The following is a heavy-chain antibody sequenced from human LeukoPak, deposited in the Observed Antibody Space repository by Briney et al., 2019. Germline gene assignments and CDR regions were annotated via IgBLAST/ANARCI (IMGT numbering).Heavy chain of an antibody. V-gene: IGHV4-31*03. D-gene: IGHD2-15*01. CDR2: IYYRGST. J-gene: IGHJ4*02. Sequence: SQTLSLTCTVSGGSISSGGYYWSWIRQHPGKGLEWIGYIYYRGSTYYHPSLKSRVTISVDTSKNQFSLKLSSVTAADTAVYYCARVSVVVVAATPTHYFDYWGQGTLVTVSS. CDR1: GGSISSGGYY. CDR3: ARVSVVVVAATPTHYFDY.